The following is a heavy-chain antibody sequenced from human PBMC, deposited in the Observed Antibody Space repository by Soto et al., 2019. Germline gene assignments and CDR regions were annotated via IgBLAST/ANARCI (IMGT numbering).Heavy chain of an antibody. CDR1: GFTFSNAW. Sequence: PGGSLRLSCAASGFTFSNAWMTWFRQAPGKGLEWGGRTKSKTDGGTTDYAAPVKGRFTISRDDSKNTLYLQINSLKTEDAALYYWSTEPRIVVVITDYWGQGTLVTVSS. CDR2: TKSKTDGGTT. D-gene: IGHD3-22*01. V-gene: IGHV3-15*07. CDR3: STEPRIVVVITDY. J-gene: IGHJ4*02.